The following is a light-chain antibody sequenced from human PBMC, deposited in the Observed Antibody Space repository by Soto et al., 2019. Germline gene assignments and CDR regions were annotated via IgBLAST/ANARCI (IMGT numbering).Light chain of an antibody. Sequence: QSVLTQPASVSGSPGQSISISCTGTSSDVGGYNYVSWYQQHPGKAPKLMIYDVTNRPSGVSNRFSGSKSGNTASLTISGLQAEDEADYYCNSYSSGSTAWLFGGGTKLTVL. CDR3: NSYSSGSTAWL. J-gene: IGLJ3*02. V-gene: IGLV2-14*03. CDR2: DVT. CDR1: SSDVGGYNY.